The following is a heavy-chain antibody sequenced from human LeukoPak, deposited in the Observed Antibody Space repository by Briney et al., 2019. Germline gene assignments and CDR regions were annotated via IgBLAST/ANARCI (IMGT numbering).Heavy chain of an antibody. Sequence: GGSLRLSCAASGFTFSSYAMHWVRQAPGKGLEWVAVISYDGSNKYYADSVKGRFTISRDNSKNTLYLQMNSLRAEDTAVYYCARSQLIAAAGTWPTYYFDYWGQGTLVTVSS. CDR1: GFTFSSYA. D-gene: IGHD6-13*01. J-gene: IGHJ4*02. CDR3: ARSQLIAAAGTWPTYYFDY. CDR2: ISYDGSNK. V-gene: IGHV3-30-3*01.